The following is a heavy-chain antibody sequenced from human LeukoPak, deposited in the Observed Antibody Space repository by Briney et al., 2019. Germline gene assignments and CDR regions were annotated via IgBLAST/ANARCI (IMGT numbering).Heavy chain of an antibody. Sequence: GGSLRLSCAASGFTFSDYSMNWVRQAPGKGLDWVANIRGSGPGSGIGTYYADSVKGRFTISRDDAKNSLCLQMNSLRAEDTAFYYCARDVNWGFDYWGQGALVTVSS. CDR3: ARDVNWGFDY. J-gene: IGHJ4*02. CDR1: GFTFSDYS. D-gene: IGHD7-27*01. V-gene: IGHV3-48*04. CDR2: IRGSGPGSGIGT.